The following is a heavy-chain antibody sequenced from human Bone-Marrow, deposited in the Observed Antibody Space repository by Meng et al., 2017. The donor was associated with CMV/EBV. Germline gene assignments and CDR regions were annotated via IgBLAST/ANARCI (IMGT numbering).Heavy chain of an antibody. CDR3: ARGPNYDFWSGYQYYFDY. CDR2: IYYSGTT. Sequence: SETLSLTCTVSDGSISGTSYYWSWIRQTPGKGLEWIGYIYYSGTTYYNPSLKSRVTISVDTSKNQFSLKLSSVTAADTAVYYCARGPNYDFWSGYQYYFDYWGQGTLVTVSS. V-gene: IGHV4-31*03. J-gene: IGHJ4*02. D-gene: IGHD3-3*01. CDR1: DGSISGTSYY.